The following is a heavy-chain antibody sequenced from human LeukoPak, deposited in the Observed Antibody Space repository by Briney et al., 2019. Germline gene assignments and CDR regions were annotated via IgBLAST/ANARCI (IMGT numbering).Heavy chain of an antibody. CDR1: GYTFTSYD. CDR3: ATEGGVESWIGGEVFDI. D-gene: IGHD3-10*01. CDR2: MNPNSGNT. V-gene: IGHV1-8*03. Sequence: ASVKVSCKASGYTFTSYDINWVRQATGQGLEWMGWMNPNSGNTGYAQKFQGRVTITRNTSISTAYMELHSLRSENTAVYYCATEGGVESWIGGEVFDIWGQGTMVFVSS. J-gene: IGHJ3*02.